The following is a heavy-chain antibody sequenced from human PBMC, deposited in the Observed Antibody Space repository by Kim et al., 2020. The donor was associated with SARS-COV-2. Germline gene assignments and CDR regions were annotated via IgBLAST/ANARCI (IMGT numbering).Heavy chain of an antibody. Sequence: SETLSLTCTVSGGSISSSSYYWGWIRQPPGKGLEWIGSIYYSGSTYYNPSLKSRVTISVDTSKNQFSLKLSSVTAADTAVYYCARDLDYDILTGVFDYWGQGTLVTVSS. CDR2: IYYSGST. V-gene: IGHV4-39*07. CDR1: GGSISSSSYY. CDR3: ARDLDYDILTGVFDY. J-gene: IGHJ4*02. D-gene: IGHD3-9*01.